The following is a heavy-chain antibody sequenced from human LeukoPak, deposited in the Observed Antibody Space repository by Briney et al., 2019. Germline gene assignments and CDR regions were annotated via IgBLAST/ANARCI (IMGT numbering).Heavy chain of an antibody. D-gene: IGHD2-2*01. CDR3: ARDLRQYCSSTSCYPSNWFDP. J-gene: IGHJ5*02. V-gene: IGHV4-39*07. Sequence: SETLSLTCTVSGGSISSSSYYWGCIRQPPGKGLECIGSIYYSGSTYYNPSLKSRVTISVDTSKNQFSLKLSSVTAADTAVYYCARDLRQYCSSTSCYPSNWFDPWGQGTLVTVSS. CDR2: IYYSGST. CDR1: GGSISSSSYY.